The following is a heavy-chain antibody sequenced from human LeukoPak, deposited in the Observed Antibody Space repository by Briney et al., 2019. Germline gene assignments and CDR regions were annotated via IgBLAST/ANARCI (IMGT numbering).Heavy chain of an antibody. J-gene: IGHJ4*02. CDR3: ARVDISDYFAPFDY. V-gene: IGHV3-20*04. Sequence: GGSLSLSCAASGFTFDDYGMSWVRQAPGKGLEWVSGINWNGGSTGYADSVKGRFTISRDNAKNSLYLQMNSLRAEDTALYYCARVDISDYFAPFDYWGQGTLVTVSS. D-gene: IGHD3-22*01. CDR2: INWNGGST. CDR1: GFTFDDYG.